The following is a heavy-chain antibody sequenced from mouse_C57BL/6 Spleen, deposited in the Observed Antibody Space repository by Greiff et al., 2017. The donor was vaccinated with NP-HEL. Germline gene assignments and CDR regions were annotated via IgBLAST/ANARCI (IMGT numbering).Heavy chain of an antibody. V-gene: IGHV1-78*01. CDR3: ARWDYDDYYAMDY. CDR1: GYTFTDHT. J-gene: IGHJ4*01. Sequence: VQLQQSDAELVKPGASVKISCKVSGYTFTDHTIHWMKQRPEQGLEWIGYIYPRDGSTKYNEKFKGKATLTADKSSSTAYMQLNSRTSEDSAVYFCARWDYDDYYAMDYWGQGTSVTVSS. CDR2: IYPRDGST. D-gene: IGHD2-4*01.